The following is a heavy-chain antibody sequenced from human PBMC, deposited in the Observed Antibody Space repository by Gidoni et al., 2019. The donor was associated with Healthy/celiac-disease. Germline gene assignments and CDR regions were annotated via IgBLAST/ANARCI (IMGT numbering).Heavy chain of an antibody. CDR2: ISYDGSNK. Sequence: QVQLVESGGGVVQPGRSLRLSCAASGFTFSSYAMHWVRQAPGKGLEWVAVISYDGSNKYYADSVKGRFTISRDNSKNTLYLQMNSLRAEDTAVYYCARDDNFWSGYYYYYYGMDVWGQGTTVTVSS. J-gene: IGHJ6*02. D-gene: IGHD3-3*01. CDR1: GFTFSSYA. V-gene: IGHV3-30*04. CDR3: ARDDNFWSGYYYYYYGMDV.